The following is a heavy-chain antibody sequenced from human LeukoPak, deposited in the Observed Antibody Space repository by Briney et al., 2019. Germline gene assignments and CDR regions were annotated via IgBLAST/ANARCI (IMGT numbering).Heavy chain of an antibody. CDR1: GYSFNNYY. D-gene: IGHD1-1*01. CDR3: VRENWYYDY. V-gene: IGHV1-2*02. CDR2: MYPKNGGT. Sequence: ASVKASCKASGYSFNNYYIHWVRQAPGQGLEWVGWMYPKNGGTNYAQNFQGGVTLTRDTSITTAYMELSSLNSDDTALYYCVRENWYYDYWGQGTLVTVSS. J-gene: IGHJ4*02.